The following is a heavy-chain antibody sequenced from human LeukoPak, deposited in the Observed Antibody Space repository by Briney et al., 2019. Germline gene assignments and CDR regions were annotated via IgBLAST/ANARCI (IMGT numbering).Heavy chain of an antibody. CDR1: GYTFTGYY. CDR2: INPNSGGT. Sequence: ASVKVSCKASGYTFTGYYMHWARQAPGQGLEWMGWINPNSGGTNYAQKFQGRVTMTRDTSISTAYMELSRLRSDDTAVYYCARDREYSYGSYYGMDVWGQGTTVTVSS. D-gene: IGHD5-18*01. CDR3: ARDREYSYGSYYGMDV. J-gene: IGHJ6*02. V-gene: IGHV1-2*02.